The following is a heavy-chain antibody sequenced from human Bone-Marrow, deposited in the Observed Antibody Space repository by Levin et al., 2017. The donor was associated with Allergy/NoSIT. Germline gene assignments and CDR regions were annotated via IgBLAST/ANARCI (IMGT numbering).Heavy chain of an antibody. D-gene: IGHD1-26*01. Sequence: PMASVKVSCKTSGYTFSDCYVQWVRQAPGQGLEWIGWINPKNGDTKYAQKFQGRVTVTRDTATKTVYMQMSGLRSDDTAVYYCARDLAGGTYSYYHYMDVWGKGATVTVSS. CDR1: GYTFSDCY. J-gene: IGHJ6*03. V-gene: IGHV1-2*02. CDR3: ARDLAGGTYSYYHYMDV. CDR2: INPKNGDT.